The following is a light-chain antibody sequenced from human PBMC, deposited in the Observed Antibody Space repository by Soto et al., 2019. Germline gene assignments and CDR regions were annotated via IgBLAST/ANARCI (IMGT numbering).Light chain of an antibody. CDR3: TSYTSSGTWV. V-gene: IGLV2-14*01. Sequence: QSVLTQPASVSGSLGQSITISCTGTSSDVGGYNSVSWYQQHPGKAPKLMIYEVSNRPSGVSNRFSASKSGNTASLTISGLQTEDETDYYCTSYTSSGTWVFGGGTKVTLL. J-gene: IGLJ3*02. CDR2: EVS. CDR1: SSDVGGYNS.